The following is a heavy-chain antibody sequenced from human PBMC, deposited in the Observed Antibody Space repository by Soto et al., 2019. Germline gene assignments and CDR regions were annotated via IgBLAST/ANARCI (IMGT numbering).Heavy chain of an antibody. V-gene: IGHV3-30*14. D-gene: IGHD3-3*01. CDR2: ISYDGSNK. CDR3: ERDRDDFWSAPGGYYYGMDV. Sequence: QVQLVESGGGVVQPGRSLRLSCAASGFTFSSYAMHWVRQAPGKGLEWVAVISYDGSNKYYADSVKGRFTISRDNSKNKGYLQMNRLRAEDTAVYYCERDRDDFWSAPGGYYYGMDVWGQGTTVTVSS. CDR1: GFTFSSYA. J-gene: IGHJ6*02.